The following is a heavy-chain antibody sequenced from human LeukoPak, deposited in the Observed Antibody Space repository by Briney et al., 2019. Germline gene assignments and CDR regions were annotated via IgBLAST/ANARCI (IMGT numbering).Heavy chain of an antibody. CDR1: GFTFSNAW. CDR3: ARDREKQQNPIDY. Sequence: PGGSLRLSCAASGFTFSNAWMSWVRQAPGKGLEWVANINRDGSQKNHVDSVKGRFTISRDNAKNSLYLQMNSLRAEDTAVYYCARDREKQQNPIDYWGQGTLVTVSS. J-gene: IGHJ4*02. CDR2: INRDGSQK. V-gene: IGHV3-7*01. D-gene: IGHD6-13*01.